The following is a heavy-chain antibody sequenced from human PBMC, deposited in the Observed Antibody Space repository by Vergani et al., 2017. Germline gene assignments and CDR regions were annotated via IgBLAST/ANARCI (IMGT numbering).Heavy chain of an antibody. CDR2: IYYSGST. Sequence: QVQLQESGPGLVKPSETLSLTCTVSGGSISSHYWSWIRQPPGKGLEWIGYIYYSGSTNYNPSLKSRVTISVDTSKNQFSLKLSSVTAADTAVYYCARGGTYFDWLSQVPMDVWGKGTTVTVSS. V-gene: IGHV4-59*11. D-gene: IGHD3-9*01. J-gene: IGHJ6*03. CDR3: ARGGTYFDWLSQVPMDV. CDR1: GGSISSHY.